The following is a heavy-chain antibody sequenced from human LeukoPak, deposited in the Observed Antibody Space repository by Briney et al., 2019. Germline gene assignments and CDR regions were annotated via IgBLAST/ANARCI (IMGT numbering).Heavy chain of an antibody. J-gene: IGHJ4*02. CDR3: ARAKDFWSGYYPIDY. D-gene: IGHD3-3*01. CDR2: ISSSSSYI. V-gene: IGHV3-21*01. Sequence: PGGSLRLSCAASGFTFSSYSMNWVRQAPGKGLEWVSSISSSSSYIYYADSVKGRFTISRDNAKNSLYLQMNSLRAEDTAVYYCARAKDFWSGYYPIDYWGQGTLVTVSS. CDR1: GFTFSSYS.